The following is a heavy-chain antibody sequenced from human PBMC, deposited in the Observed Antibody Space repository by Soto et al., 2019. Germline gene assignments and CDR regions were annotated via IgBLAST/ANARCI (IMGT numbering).Heavy chain of an antibody. CDR1: GFTFSTYA. CDR2: VSASGLNT. J-gene: IGHJ4*02. CDR3: AKSPGMYYYDSSGYYHYDY. V-gene: IGHV3-23*01. Sequence: GGSLRLSCAASGFTFSTYAMAWVRQAPGKGLEWVSGVSASGLNTDYADPVKGRFTISRDNSKNTLYLQMNSLRAEDTAVYYCAKSPGMYYYDSSGYYHYDYWGQGTLVTVS. D-gene: IGHD3-22*01.